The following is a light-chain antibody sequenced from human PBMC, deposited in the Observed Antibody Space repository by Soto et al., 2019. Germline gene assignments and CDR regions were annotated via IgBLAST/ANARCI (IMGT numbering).Light chain of an antibody. CDR2: DAS. J-gene: IGKJ1*01. Sequence: EIEVTQSPATLSLSPGERATLSCRASRSVSSFFAWYQQKPGQSPRLLIYDASNRASGIPARFTGSGSGTDFTLTISSVEPEDSAVYYCQQRGNWWTFGQGTKVDIK. CDR3: QQRGNWWT. CDR1: RSVSSF. V-gene: IGKV3-11*01.